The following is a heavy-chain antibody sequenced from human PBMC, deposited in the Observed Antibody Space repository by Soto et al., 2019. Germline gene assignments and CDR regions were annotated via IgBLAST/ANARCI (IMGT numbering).Heavy chain of an antibody. CDR1: GYTFTSYA. CDR2: INAGNGNT. CDR3: ARAGSGYSSGNNWFEP. V-gene: IGHV1-3*01. D-gene: IGHD6-19*01. Sequence: ASVKVSCKASGYTFTSYAMHWVRQAPGQRLEWMGWINAGNGNTKYSQKFQGRVTITRDTSASTAYMELSSLRSEDTAVYYCARAGSGYSSGNNWFEPWGQGTRVTVSS. J-gene: IGHJ5*02.